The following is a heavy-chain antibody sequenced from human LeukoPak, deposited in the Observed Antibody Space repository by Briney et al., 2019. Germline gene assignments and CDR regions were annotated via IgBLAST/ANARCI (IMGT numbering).Heavy chain of an antibody. CDR2: ISGSGGST. CDR1: GFTFSSYS. Sequence: PGGSLRLSCAASGFTFSSYSMNWVRQAPGKGLEWVSAISGSGGSTYYADSVKGRFTISRDNSKNTLYLQMNSLRAEDTAVYYCAKKIHSGSYLRFYSDYWGQGTLVTVSS. CDR3: AKKIHSGSYLRFYSDY. J-gene: IGHJ4*02. V-gene: IGHV3-23*01. D-gene: IGHD1-26*01.